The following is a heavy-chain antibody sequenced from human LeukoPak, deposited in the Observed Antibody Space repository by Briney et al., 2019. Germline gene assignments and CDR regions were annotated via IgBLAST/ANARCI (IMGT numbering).Heavy chain of an antibody. CDR1: GGTFSSYA. Sequence: SVKVSCKASGGTFSSYAISWVRQAPGQGLEWMGRIIPILGIANYAQKFQGRVTITADKSTSTAYMELSSLRSEDTAVYYCARVTRAHYYDSSGYFDYWGQGTLVTVSS. CDR3: ARVTRAHYYDSSGYFDY. J-gene: IGHJ4*02. D-gene: IGHD3-22*01. V-gene: IGHV1-69*04. CDR2: IIPILGIA.